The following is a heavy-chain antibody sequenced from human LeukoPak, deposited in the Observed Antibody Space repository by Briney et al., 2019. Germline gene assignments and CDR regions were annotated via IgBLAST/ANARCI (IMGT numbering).Heavy chain of an antibody. D-gene: IGHD2-21*02. CDR1: GFTFSSYW. CDR2: IKQDGSEK. CDR3: AKGYCGGDCYADY. Sequence: GGSLRLSCAASGFTFSSYWMRWVRQAPGKGLEWVANIKQDGSEKNYVDSVKGRFTISRDNAKNSLYLQMNSLRAEDTAVYYCAKGYCGGDCYADYWGQGTLVTVSS. V-gene: IGHV3-7*03. J-gene: IGHJ4*02.